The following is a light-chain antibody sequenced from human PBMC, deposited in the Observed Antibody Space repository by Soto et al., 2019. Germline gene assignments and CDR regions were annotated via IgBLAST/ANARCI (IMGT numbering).Light chain of an antibody. V-gene: IGKV3-11*01. CDR3: QQRSNWWT. CDR1: QSVSAY. J-gene: IGKJ1*01. Sequence: EIEVTQSPATRSLSPGERATLSCRASQSVSAYLAWYQQKPGQAPRLLIYDASNRATGIPARFSGSGSGTDFPLTISSLEPEDFAVYYCQQRSNWWTFGQGTKVDIK. CDR2: DAS.